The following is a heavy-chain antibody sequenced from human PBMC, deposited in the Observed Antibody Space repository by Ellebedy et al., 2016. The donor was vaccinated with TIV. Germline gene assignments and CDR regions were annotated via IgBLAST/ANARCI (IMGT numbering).Heavy chain of an antibody. J-gene: IGHJ6*02. CDR3: ARDNYDPTAGYGMDV. Sequence: PGGSLRPSCAPPGFIVSSSYMGWVRQAHGKGLEWVSIIYSDGSTFFADSVKGRFTHSRDNSKNTLYLQMNSLRAEDTAVYYCARDNYDPTAGYGMDVWGQGTTVTVSS. CDR1: GFIVSSSY. CDR2: IYSDGST. D-gene: IGHD3-22*01. V-gene: IGHV3-66*01.